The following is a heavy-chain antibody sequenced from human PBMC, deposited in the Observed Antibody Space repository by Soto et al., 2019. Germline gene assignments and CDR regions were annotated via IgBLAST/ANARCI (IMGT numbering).Heavy chain of an antibody. J-gene: IGHJ6*02. CDR1: GGTFSSYV. CDR3: ARREAFDGGNSLSYYYGMDV. Sequence: QVQLVQSGAEVKKPGSSVKVSCKASGGTFSSYVISWVRQAPGQELEWMGGIIPIFGTANYAQKFQGRVTITADKSTSTAYMELSSLRSEDTAVYYCARREAFDGGNSLSYYYGMDVWGQGTTVTVSS. D-gene: IGHD2-21*02. CDR2: IIPIFGTA. V-gene: IGHV1-69*06.